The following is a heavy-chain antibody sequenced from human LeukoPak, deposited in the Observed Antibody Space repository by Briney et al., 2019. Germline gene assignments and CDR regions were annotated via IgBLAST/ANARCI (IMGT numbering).Heavy chain of an antibody. J-gene: IGHJ4*02. CDR1: GYTFTSYD. Sequence: ASVKVSCKASGYTFTSYDINWVRQATGQGLEWMGWMNPNSGNTGYAQKFQGRVTMTRNTSISTAYMELSSLRSEDTAVYYCASSPRGYYYDSGGYFDYWGQGTLVTVSS. V-gene: IGHV1-8*01. CDR2: MNPNSGNT. D-gene: IGHD3-22*01. CDR3: ASSPRGYYYDSGGYFDY.